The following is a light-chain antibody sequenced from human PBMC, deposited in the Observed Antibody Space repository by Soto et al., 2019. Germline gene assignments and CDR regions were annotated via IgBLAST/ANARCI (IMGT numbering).Light chain of an antibody. CDR3: QQSHSTPLT. CDR2: GAS. J-gene: IGKJ4*01. Sequence: DIQVIQSPSSLSASVGDRVTITCRAKMRISNYLNWYQQKPGKAPKLLISGASTLQRGVPSRFSGSGSGADFTLTISSLQPDDSATYYCQQSHSTPLTFGGETKLEIK. CDR1: MRISNY. V-gene: IGKV1-39*01.